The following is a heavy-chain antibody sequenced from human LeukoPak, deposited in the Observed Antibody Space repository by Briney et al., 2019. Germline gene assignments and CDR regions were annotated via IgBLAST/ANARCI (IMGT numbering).Heavy chain of an antibody. CDR1: GFTFSSYG. V-gene: IGHV3-30*18. Sequence: GRSLRLSCAASGFTFSSYGMHWVRQAPGKGLEWVAVISYDGSNKYYADSVKGRFTISRDNSKNTLYLQMNSLRAEDTAVYYCAKGGRWLQTEFDYWGQGTLVTVSS. CDR3: AKGGRWLQTEFDY. J-gene: IGHJ4*02. CDR2: ISYDGSNK. D-gene: IGHD5-24*01.